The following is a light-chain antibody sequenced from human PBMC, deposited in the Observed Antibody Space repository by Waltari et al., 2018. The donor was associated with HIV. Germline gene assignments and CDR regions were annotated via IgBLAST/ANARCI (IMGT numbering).Light chain of an antibody. CDR1: QDISSR. CDR3: QQYDNLPPL. CDR2: DAS. Sequence: DIQMTQSPSFVSASVGDRVTISCRASQDISSRLAWYQQKPGEAPKLLIYDASNLETGVPSRFSGSGSGTDFTFTISSLQSEDIATYYCQQYDNLPPLFGGGTKVEIK. J-gene: IGKJ4*01. V-gene: IGKV1-33*01.